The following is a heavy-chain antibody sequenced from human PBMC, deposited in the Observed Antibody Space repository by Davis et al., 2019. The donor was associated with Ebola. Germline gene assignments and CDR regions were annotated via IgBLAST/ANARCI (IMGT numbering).Heavy chain of an antibody. CDR1: GFTFSSYA. Sequence: GGSLRLSCAASGFTFSSYAMSWVRQAPGKGLEWVSAISGSGGSTYYADSVKGRFSISRDNSKNTLYLQMNSLRADDTAVYYCAKGRFLNGDYVASYFDYWGQGTLVTVSS. CDR2: ISGSGGST. V-gene: IGHV3-23*01. CDR3: AKGRFLNGDYVASYFDY. D-gene: IGHD4-17*01. J-gene: IGHJ4*02.